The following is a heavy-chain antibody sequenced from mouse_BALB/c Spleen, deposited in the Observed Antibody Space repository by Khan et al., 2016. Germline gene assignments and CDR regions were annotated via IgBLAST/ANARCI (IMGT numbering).Heavy chain of an antibody. CDR1: GVSITSGY. V-gene: IGHV3-8*02. J-gene: IGHJ2*01. CDR3: ARDDGSSPFHY. Sequence: EVQLQESGPSLVKPSQTLSLTCSVTGVSITSGYWNWIRKFPGKRLEYMGYINYSGTTYYNPSLKSRISITRDTSKNHYYLQLNSVTTEDSATYYGARDDGSSPFHYWGQGATLTVSS. D-gene: IGHD1-1*01. CDR2: INYSGTT.